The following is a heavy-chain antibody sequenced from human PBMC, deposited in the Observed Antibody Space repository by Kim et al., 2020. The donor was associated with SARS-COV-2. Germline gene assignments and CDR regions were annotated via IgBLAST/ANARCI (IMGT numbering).Heavy chain of an antibody. Sequence: GGSLRLSCAASGFTFSSYDMHWVRQAPGKGLEWVAVISYDGSNKYYADSVKGRFTISRDNSKNTLYLQMNSLRAEDTAVYYCARGSSSWYGGFDYWGQGTLVTVSS. CDR3: ARGSSSWYGGFDY. V-gene: IGHV3-30*04. J-gene: IGHJ4*02. CDR1: GFTFSSYD. D-gene: IGHD6-13*01. CDR2: ISYDGSNK.